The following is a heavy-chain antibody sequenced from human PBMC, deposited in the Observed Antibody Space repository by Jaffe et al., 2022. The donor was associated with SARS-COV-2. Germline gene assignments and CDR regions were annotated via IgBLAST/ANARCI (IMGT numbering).Heavy chain of an antibody. Sequence: EVQLVETGGGLIQPGGSLRLSCAVSGFSVSSHYMSWVRQAPGKGLEWVSVIYSGGSTYYADSVKGRFAISRDTSKNTVYLQMNSLRAEDTAVYYCARAHSGSYCDYWGQGTLVTVSS. CDR3: ARAHSGSYCDY. CDR1: GFSVSSHY. V-gene: IGHV3-53*02. J-gene: IGHJ4*02. D-gene: IGHD1-26*01. CDR2: IYSGGST.